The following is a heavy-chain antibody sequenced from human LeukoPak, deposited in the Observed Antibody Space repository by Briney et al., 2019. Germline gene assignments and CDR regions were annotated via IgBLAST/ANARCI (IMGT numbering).Heavy chain of an antibody. J-gene: IGHJ4*02. Sequence: KPGGSLRLSCAASGFTFSSYGMHWVRQAPGQGLEWMGIINPSGGSTSYAQKFQGRVTMTRDTSTSTVYMELSSLRSEDTAVYYCARVGPENYFDYWGQGTLVTVSS. CDR2: INPSGGST. CDR1: GFTFSSYG. D-gene: IGHD3-16*01. CDR3: ARVGPENYFDY. V-gene: IGHV1-46*01.